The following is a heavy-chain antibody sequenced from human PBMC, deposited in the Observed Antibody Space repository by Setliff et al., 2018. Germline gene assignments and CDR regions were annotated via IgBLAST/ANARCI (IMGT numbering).Heavy chain of an antibody. D-gene: IGHD6-19*01. V-gene: IGHV4-30-4*08. CDR2: IYYTGST. CDR1: GGSISSGDYY. J-gene: IGHJ6*03. CDR3: AREQWLDPPGYYYMDV. Sequence: PSETLSLTCTVSGGSISSGDYYWSWIRQSPGKGLEWIGYIYYTGSTYYNPSLKSRVTISVDTSKNQFSLKLSSVTAADMAVYYCAREQWLDPPGYYYMDVWAKGTTVTVSS.